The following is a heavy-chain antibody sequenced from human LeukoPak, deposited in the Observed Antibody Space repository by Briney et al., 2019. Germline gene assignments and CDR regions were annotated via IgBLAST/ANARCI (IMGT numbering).Heavy chain of an antibody. CDR3: ARDPAPVVAQYYGSGSPYDGMDV. CDR1: GGTFSSYA. CDR2: IIPIFGTA. J-gene: IGHJ6*02. V-gene: IGHV1-69*13. Sequence: SVKVSCKASGGTFSSYAISWVRQAPGQGLEWMGGIIPIFGTANYAQKFQGRVTITADESTSTAYMELSSLRSEDTAVYYCARDPAPVVAQYYGSGSPYDGMDVWGQGTTVTVSS. D-gene: IGHD3-10*01.